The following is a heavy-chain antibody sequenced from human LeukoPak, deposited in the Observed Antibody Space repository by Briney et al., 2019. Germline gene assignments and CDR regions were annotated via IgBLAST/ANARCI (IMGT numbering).Heavy chain of an antibody. CDR2: INPNSGGT. CDR1: GYTFTSYG. Sequence: ASVKVSCKASGYTFTSYGISWVRQAPGQGLGWMGWINPNSGGTNYAQKFQGRVTMTRDTSISTAYMELSRLRSDDTAVYYCARERYSYGQRSFDYWDQGTLVTVSS. J-gene: IGHJ4*02. V-gene: IGHV1-2*02. CDR3: ARERYSYGQRSFDY. D-gene: IGHD5-18*01.